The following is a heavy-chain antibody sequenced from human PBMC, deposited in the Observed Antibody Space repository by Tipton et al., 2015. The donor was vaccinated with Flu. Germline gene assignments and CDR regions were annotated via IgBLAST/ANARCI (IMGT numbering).Heavy chain of an antibody. Sequence: VQSGGSLRLSCAASGFIFTDYEMSWVRQAPGKGLEWISYISSSGYTTFYADSVKGRFTISRDDARNSLYLQMKSLRAEDTALYYCARTLTVDDGSVWEPLWGQGTLVTVSS. D-gene: IGHD1-26*01. CDR3: ARTLTVDDGSVWEPL. J-gene: IGHJ4*02. CDR1: GFIFTDYE. V-gene: IGHV3-48*03. CDR2: ISSSGYTT.